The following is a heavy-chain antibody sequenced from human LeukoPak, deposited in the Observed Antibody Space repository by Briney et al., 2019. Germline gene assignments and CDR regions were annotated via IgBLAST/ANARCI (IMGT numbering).Heavy chain of an antibody. D-gene: IGHD2-2*01. J-gene: IGHJ3*02. Sequence: SVKVSCKASGGTFSSYAISWVRQAPGQGLEWMGGIIPIFGTANYAQKFQGRVTITRNTSISTAYMELSSLRSEDTAVYYCARGIYQGYCSSTSCNQGADAFDIWGQGTMVTVSS. CDR1: GGTFSSYA. CDR2: IIPIFGTA. CDR3: ARGIYQGYCSSTSCNQGADAFDI. V-gene: IGHV1-69*05.